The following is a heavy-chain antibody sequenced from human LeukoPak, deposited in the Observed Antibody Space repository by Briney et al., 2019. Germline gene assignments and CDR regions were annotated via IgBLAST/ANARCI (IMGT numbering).Heavy chain of an antibody. CDR3: ATGWVSRAADY. Sequence: PGGSLRLSCAASGFTFSSYSMNWVRQAPGKGLEWVSSISSSSSYIYYADSVKGRFTISRDNAKNSLYLQMNSLRAEDTAVYYCATGWVSRAADYWGQGTLVTVSS. CDR1: GFTFSSYS. D-gene: IGHD6-13*01. CDR2: ISSSSSYI. J-gene: IGHJ4*02. V-gene: IGHV3-21*01.